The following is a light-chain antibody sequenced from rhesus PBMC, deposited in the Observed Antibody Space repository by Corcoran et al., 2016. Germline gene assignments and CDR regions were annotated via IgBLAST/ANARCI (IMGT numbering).Light chain of an antibody. CDR2: KAS. CDR1: QGIRSW. Sequence: DIQMTQSPSSLSASVGDRVTITRRASQGIRSWLAWYQQKPGKAPKLLIFKASSLQRGVSSRFSGSGSGTDFTHTINSLRPEDFATYYYKQYSSAPLTCGGGTKVGIK. J-gene: IGKJ4*01. CDR3: KQYSSAPLT. V-gene: IGKV1-21*01.